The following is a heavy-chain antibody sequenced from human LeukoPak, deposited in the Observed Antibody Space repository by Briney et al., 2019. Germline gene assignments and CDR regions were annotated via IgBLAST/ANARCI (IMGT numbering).Heavy chain of an antibody. CDR3: ARDDYDSSGLLDY. D-gene: IGHD3-22*01. CDR2: MNPNSGNT. Sequence: ASVKVSCKASGYTFTSYDINWVRQATGQGLEWMGWMNPNSGNTGCAQKLQGRVTMTTDTSTSTAYMELRSLRSDDTAVYYCARDDYDSSGLLDYWGQRTLVTVSS. J-gene: IGHJ4*02. CDR1: GYTFTSYD. V-gene: IGHV1-8*01.